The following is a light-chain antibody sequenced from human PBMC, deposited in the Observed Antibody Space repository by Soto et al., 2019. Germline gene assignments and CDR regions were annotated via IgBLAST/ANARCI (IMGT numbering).Light chain of an antibody. CDR2: GAS. V-gene: IGKV3-20*01. Sequence: EIVLTQSPGTLYLSPGERATLSCRASESVSRSYLAWYQQKPGQAPRLLIYGASSRATGIPDRFSGSGSGTDFTLTISRLDPEDFAVYYCQQYGSSPRITFGQGTRLEMK. CDR1: ESVSRSY. J-gene: IGKJ5*01. CDR3: QQYGSSPRIT.